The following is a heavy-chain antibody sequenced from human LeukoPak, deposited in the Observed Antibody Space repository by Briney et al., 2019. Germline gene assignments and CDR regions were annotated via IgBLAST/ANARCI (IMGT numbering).Heavy chain of an antibody. CDR3: VRDTTDGYYDSLSGDIPGWLDP. CDR2: IGGHSSNI. CDR1: GFTFSSYD. J-gene: IGHJ5*02. Sequence: GGALRLSCVASGFTFSSYDLNWFRQAPGKGLEGVSYIGGHSSNIYYAHSVRGRFTISRDNVKSSVYLQMNSLRAEDTAVYYCVRDTTDGYYDSLSGDIPGWLDPWGQGTLVTDSS. D-gene: IGHD3-3*01. V-gene: IGHV3-48*03.